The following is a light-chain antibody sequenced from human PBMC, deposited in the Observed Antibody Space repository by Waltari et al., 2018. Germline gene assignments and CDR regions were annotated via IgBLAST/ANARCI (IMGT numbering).Light chain of an antibody. CDR2: SAS. V-gene: IGKV1-NL1*01. CDR3: QQYYNTPPT. CDR1: QGIRDS. J-gene: IGKJ1*01. Sequence: DIQMTQSPSSLSASVGDRVTITCRASQGIRDSLAWYQQRPGKAPKLLIYSASRLESGVPPRFSGSGSGTDYTLTISSLQPEDSAIYYCQQYYNTPPTFGQGTKVEVK.